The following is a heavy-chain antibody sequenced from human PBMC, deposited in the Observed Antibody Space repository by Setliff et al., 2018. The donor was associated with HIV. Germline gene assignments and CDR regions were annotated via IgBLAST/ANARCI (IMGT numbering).Heavy chain of an antibody. Sequence: ASVKVSCKASGYSFSNFAIHWVRQAPGQRLEWLGWINAGSGNTRYSQKFQDRLTITRDTSARTVYMELSSLKSEDTAVYFCARVYCSIASCYDEYYFDYWGQGTLVTVSS. CDR3: ARVYCSIASCYDEYYFDY. V-gene: IGHV1-3*01. CDR2: INAGSGNT. D-gene: IGHD2-2*01. J-gene: IGHJ4*02. CDR1: GYSFSNFA.